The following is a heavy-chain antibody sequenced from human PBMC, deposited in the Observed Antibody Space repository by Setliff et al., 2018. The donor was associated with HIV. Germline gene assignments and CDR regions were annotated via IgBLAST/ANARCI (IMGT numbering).Heavy chain of an antibody. V-gene: IGHV4-4*02. D-gene: IGHD3-3*01. J-gene: IGHJ3*01. CDR1: GGSITSSNW. CDR3: ARGYHNFWYGHNDFLDV. CDR2: IYRDGRT. Sequence: KASETLSLTCGVSGGSITSSNWWNWVSQSAGKGLEWIVEIYRDGRTNHNPSLKSRVTRSIDKAKNQFSLNLTSVTAADTAVYYCARGYHNFWYGHNDFLDVWGQGTLVTV.